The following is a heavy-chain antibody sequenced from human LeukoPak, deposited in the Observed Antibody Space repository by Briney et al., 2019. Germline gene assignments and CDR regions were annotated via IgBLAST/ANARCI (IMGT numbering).Heavy chain of an antibody. Sequence: PGGSLRLSCAASGFTFRSYGMHWVRQAPGKGLEWVAAISYAGNNQFYEDSVKGRFTISRDNSKNTLYLQMNSLQPEDTAVYFCAKDRLAQSGNSYGYDYFDYWGQGTLVTVSS. CDR1: GFTFRSYG. J-gene: IGHJ4*02. D-gene: IGHD5-18*01. CDR3: AKDRLAQSGNSYGYDYFDY. CDR2: ISYAGNNQ. V-gene: IGHV3-30*18.